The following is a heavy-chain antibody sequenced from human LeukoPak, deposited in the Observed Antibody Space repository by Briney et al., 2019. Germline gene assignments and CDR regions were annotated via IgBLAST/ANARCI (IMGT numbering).Heavy chain of an antibody. V-gene: IGHV5-10-1*01. CDR2: TDPSDSYI. Sequence: GESLKISCKGSGYRFNSYWINWVRQMPGRGLEWMGTTDPSDSYIKYNPSFQGHVTISADKSISTAYLQWSSLKASDTAMYYCARPLSSGYYGGGFDIWGQGTMVTVSS. D-gene: IGHD3-22*01. CDR1: GYRFNSYW. CDR3: ARPLSSGYYGGGFDI. J-gene: IGHJ3*02.